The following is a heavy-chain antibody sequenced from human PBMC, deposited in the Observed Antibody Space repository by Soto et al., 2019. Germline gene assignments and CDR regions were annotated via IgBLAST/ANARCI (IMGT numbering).Heavy chain of an antibody. V-gene: IGHV4-59*11. CDR2: VHHTGST. CDR3: ARGRFYFDN. CDR1: AGSITGHY. Sequence: SETLSLTCIVSAGSITGHYWSCIRQPPGKGLEWIGCVHHTGSTDLNPSLKSRVTISVDTSKNQFPLKLGSVTAADTALYFCARGRFYFDNWGQGTLVTVSS. J-gene: IGHJ4*02.